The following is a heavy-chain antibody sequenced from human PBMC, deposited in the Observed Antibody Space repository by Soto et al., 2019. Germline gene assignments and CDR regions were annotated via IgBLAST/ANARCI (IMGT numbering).Heavy chain of an antibody. V-gene: IGHV4-39*01. CDR2: IYYSGST. CDR1: GGSISSSSYY. CDR3: ERHGSLVRNAFDI. D-gene: IGHD6-13*01. J-gene: IGHJ3*02. Sequence: QLQLQESGPGLVKPSETLSLTCTVSGGSISSSSYYWGWIRQPPGKGLEWIGSIYYSGSTYYNPSLKSRVTISVDTSKNQFSLKLSSVTAADTAVYYCERHGSLVRNAFDIWGQGTMVTVSS.